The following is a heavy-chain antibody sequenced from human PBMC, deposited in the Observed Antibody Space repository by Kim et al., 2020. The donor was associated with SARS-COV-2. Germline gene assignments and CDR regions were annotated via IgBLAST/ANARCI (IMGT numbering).Heavy chain of an antibody. J-gene: IGHJ5*02. CDR3: AKSISWQLVRNANWFDP. CDR1: GFTFDDYA. D-gene: IGHD6-13*01. CDR2: ISWNSGSI. V-gene: IGHV3-9*01. Sequence: GGSLRLSCAASGFTFDDYAMHWVRQAPGKGLEWVSGISWNSGSIGYADSVKGRFTISRDNAKNSLYLQMNSLRAEDTALYYCAKSISWQLVRNANWFDPWGQGTLVTVSS.